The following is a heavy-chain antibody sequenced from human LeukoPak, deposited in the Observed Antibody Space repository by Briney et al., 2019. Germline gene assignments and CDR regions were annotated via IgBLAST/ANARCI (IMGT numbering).Heavy chain of an antibody. V-gene: IGHV3-23*01. J-gene: IGHJ4*02. D-gene: IGHD4-17*01. CDR3: AKERQTGDYFTSDY. CDR1: GFTFSSYT. Sequence: GGSLRLSCTASGFTFSSYTMSWVRQAPGEGLEWLSAINGRGITYYAGSVKGRFTISRDNSENTLYLQMNSLTVDDTAVYFCAKERQTGDYFTSDYGGQGTLVTVSS. CDR2: INGRGIT.